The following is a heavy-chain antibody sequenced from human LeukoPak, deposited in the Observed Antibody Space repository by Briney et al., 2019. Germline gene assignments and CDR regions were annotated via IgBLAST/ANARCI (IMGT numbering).Heavy chain of an antibody. J-gene: IGHJ5*02. V-gene: IGHV3-74*01. CDR2: INTDGSDT. CDR3: VRGYSNIWHNWFDP. CDR1: GFTFSNSW. Sequence: GGSLRLSCAASGFTFSNSWMHWVRQAPGKGPVWVSLINTDGSDTTYADSVKGRFTISRDNAKNTLHLEMNSLRAEDTAVYYCVRGYSNIWHNWFDPWGQGTLVTVSS. D-gene: IGHD6-13*01.